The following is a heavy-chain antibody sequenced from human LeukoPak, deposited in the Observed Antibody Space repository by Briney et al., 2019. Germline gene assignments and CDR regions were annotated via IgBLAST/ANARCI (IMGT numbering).Heavy chain of an antibody. CDR2: ISAYNGNT. CDR1: GYTFTSYG. V-gene: IGHV1-18*01. J-gene: IGHJ3*02. D-gene: IGHD4-17*01. Sequence: ASVKVSCKASGYTFTSYGISWVRQAPGQGLEWMGWISAYNGNTNYAQKLQGRVTMTTDTSTSTAYMELRGLRSDDTAVYYCASRSLGYGDLQSEAFDIWGQGTMVTVSS. CDR3: ASRSLGYGDLQSEAFDI.